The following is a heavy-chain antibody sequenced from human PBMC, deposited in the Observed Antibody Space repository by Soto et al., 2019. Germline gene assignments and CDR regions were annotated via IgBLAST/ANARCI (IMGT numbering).Heavy chain of an antibody. CDR3: EKDSAVKRVPEV. CDR2: ISGSGGST. CDR1: GFTFSSYA. V-gene: IGHV3-23*01. D-gene: IGHD6-25*01. J-gene: IGHJ6*01. Sequence: GGSLRLSCAASGFTFSSYAMSLVRQAPGKGLEWVSAISGSGGSTYHADSVKGRFTISRDNSKNTLYLQMNSLRAEDTAVYYCEKDSAVKRVPEVWGQGTTVTLSS.